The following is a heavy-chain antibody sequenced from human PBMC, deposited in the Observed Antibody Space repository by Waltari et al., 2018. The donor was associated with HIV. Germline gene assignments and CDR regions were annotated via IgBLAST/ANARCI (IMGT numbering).Heavy chain of an antibody. Sequence: EVQLVESGGGLVQPGGSLRLSCAASGFTFSSYWMSWVRQAPGKGLEWVANIKQDGSEKYYVDSVKGRFTISRDNAKNSLYLQMNSLRAEDTAVYYCARDRRDYYYGMDIWGQGTTVTVSS. CDR2: IKQDGSEK. V-gene: IGHV3-7*01. CDR1: GFTFSSYW. CDR3: ARDRRDYYYGMDI. D-gene: IGHD3-10*01. J-gene: IGHJ6*02.